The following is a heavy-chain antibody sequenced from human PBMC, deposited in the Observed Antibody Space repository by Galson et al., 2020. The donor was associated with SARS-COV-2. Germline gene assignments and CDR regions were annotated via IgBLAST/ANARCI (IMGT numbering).Heavy chain of an antibody. CDR3: TTDFGELLTTGHVYYYYGMDV. V-gene: IGHV3-15*01. Sequence: GESLKISCAASGFTFSNAWMSWVRQAPGKGLEWVGRIKSKTDGGTTDYAAPVKGRFTISRDDSKNTLYLQMNSLKTEDTAVYYCTTDFGELLTTGHVYYYYGMDVWGQGTTVTVSS. J-gene: IGHJ6*02. CDR2: IKSKTDGGTT. D-gene: IGHD3-10*01. CDR1: GFTFSNAW.